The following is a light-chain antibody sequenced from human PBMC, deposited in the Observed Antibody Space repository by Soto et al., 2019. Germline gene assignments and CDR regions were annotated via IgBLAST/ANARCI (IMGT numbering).Light chain of an antibody. J-gene: IGKJ4*01. CDR2: GAS. CDR1: QSIGTY. V-gene: IGKV3-20*01. CDR3: QQYVSIPLT. Sequence: EIVLTQSPGPLSLSPGERATLSCRASQSIGTYLAWYQQKPGQAPRLLIYGASSRATGIPDRFSGSGSGTDFTLTISRLEPEDVAVFHCQQYVSIPLTLGGGTKVDIK.